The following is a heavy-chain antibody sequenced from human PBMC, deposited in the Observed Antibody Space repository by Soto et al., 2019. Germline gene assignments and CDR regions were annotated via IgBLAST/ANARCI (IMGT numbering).Heavy chain of an antibody. CDR1: GASIRSFH. CDR2: IYYSGSA. Sequence: QVQLQESGPGLVKPSETLSLTCTVSGASIRSFHWSWIRQTPGKGLEWIGYIYYSGSANYNPSRKSRVTFSVDTSRNQVSLKLSSVTAADTGVYYCAAAVPAEYVFPYYYMDVWGRGTTVTVSS. D-gene: IGHD3-16*01. J-gene: IGHJ6*03. CDR3: AAAVPAEYVFPYYYMDV. V-gene: IGHV4-59*01.